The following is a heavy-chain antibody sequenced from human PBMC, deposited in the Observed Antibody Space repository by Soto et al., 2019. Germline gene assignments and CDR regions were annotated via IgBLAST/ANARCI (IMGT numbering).Heavy chain of an antibody. V-gene: IGHV4-4*02. J-gene: IGHJ3*02. CDR2: IYHSGST. D-gene: IGHD6-6*01. CDR1: GGSISSSNW. CDR3: ARAGRYSSSSGVWVAFDI. Sequence: QVQLQESGPGLVKPSGTLSLTCAVSGGSISSSNWWSWVRQPPGKGLEWIGEIYHSGSTNYNPSLKSRVTISVDKSKNQFSLKLSSGTAADTAVYYCARAGRYSSSSGVWVAFDIWGQGTMVTVSS.